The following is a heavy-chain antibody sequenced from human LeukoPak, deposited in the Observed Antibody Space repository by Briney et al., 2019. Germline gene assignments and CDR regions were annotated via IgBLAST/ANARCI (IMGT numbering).Heavy chain of an antibody. V-gene: IGHV3-7*01. CDR1: GFTFSSHW. J-gene: IGHJ4*02. CDR2: IKEDGSET. CDR3: ARPLFGAISSGY. Sequence: GGSLRLSCAASGFTFSSHWMTWVRQAPGGGLEWVANIKEDGSETFYGDSVKGRFTISRDNAENSLNLQMNNLRPEDTAMYYCARPLFGAISSGYWGQGTLVTVSS. D-gene: IGHD3-10*01.